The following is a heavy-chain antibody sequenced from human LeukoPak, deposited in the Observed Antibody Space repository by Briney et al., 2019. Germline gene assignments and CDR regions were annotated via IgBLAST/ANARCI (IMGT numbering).Heavy chain of an antibody. Sequence: SVKVSCKASGGTFSIYAISWVRQAPGQGLEWMGGIIPIFGTANYAQKFQGRVTITADESTSTAYMELSSLRSEDTAVYYCASRLTDYGSGSYYRAFDIWGQGTMVTVSS. CDR3: ASRLTDYGSGSYYRAFDI. D-gene: IGHD3-10*01. V-gene: IGHV1-69*13. J-gene: IGHJ3*02. CDR2: IIPIFGTA. CDR1: GGTFSIYA.